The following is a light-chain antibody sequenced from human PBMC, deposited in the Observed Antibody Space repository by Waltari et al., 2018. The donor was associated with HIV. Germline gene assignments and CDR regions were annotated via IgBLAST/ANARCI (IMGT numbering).Light chain of an antibody. V-gene: IGKV3-20*01. Sequence: EIVLTQSPGTLSLSPGERATLYCRASQIVSGNSLAWYQQSPGQAPRLLIYGASSRATGIPERFSGGGSGTDFTLTITRPEPEDSAVYHCQQYGSSPWTFGQGTKVEIK. J-gene: IGKJ1*01. CDR1: QIVSGNS. CDR2: GAS. CDR3: QQYGSSPWT.